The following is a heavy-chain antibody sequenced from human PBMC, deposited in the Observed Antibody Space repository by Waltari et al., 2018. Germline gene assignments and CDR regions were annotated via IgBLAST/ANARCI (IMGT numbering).Heavy chain of an antibody. V-gene: IGHV4-59*11. D-gene: IGHD1-1*01. Sequence: QVQLQESGPGLVKPSETLSLTCTVSGGSISSHYWSWIRQPPGKGLEWIWYIYYSGSTNYNPSLKSRVTISVDTSKNQFSLKLSSVTAADTAVYYCARRYSYYYYYMDVWGKGTTVTVSS. CDR2: IYYSGST. CDR3: ARRYSYYYYYMDV. CDR1: GGSISSHY. J-gene: IGHJ6*03.